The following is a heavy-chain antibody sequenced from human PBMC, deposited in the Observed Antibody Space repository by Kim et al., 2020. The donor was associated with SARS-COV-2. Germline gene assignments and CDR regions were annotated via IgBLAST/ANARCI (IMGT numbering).Heavy chain of an antibody. Sequence: ASVKVSCKASGYTFTSYAMNWVRQAPGQGLEWMGWINTNTGNPTYAQGFTGRFVFSLDTSVSTAYLQISSLKAEDTAVYYCARSSSMITFGGVIDYYSGMDVWGQGTTVTVSS. CDR1: GYTFTSYA. CDR3: ARSSSMITFGGVIDYYSGMDV. J-gene: IGHJ6*02. D-gene: IGHD3-16*02. V-gene: IGHV7-4-1*02. CDR2: INTNTGNP.